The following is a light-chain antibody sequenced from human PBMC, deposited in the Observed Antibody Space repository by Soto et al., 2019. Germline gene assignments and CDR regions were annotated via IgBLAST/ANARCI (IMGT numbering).Light chain of an antibody. CDR1: QSISSW. CDR2: QAS. Sequence: DIQMTQSPSTLSASVGDTVTITCRASQSISSWLAWYQQKPGKAPNILIYQASSLQGGVPSRFSGSGSGTEFTLTISSLQPDDFAPYYCQQYNGYPLTFGGGTKVEIK. J-gene: IGKJ4*01. V-gene: IGKV1-5*03. CDR3: QQYNGYPLT.